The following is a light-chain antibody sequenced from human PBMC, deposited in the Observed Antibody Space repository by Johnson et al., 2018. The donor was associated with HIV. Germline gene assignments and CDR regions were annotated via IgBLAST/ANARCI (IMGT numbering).Light chain of an antibody. CDR1: SSNVGNNV. CDR2: EDN. J-gene: IGLJ1*01. V-gene: IGLV1-51*02. CDR3: GAWDRPLSAEV. Sequence: QSVLTQPPSVSAAPGQKVTISCSGSSSNVGNNVVSWYQQLPGTAPKVLIYEDNKRPSGIPDRFSGSKSATSATLGITGLQTGDEADYYCGAWDRPLSAEVFGTGTKVTVL.